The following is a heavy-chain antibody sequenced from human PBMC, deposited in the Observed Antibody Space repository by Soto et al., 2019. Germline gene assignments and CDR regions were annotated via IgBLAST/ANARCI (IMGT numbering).Heavy chain of an antibody. D-gene: IGHD5-18*01. CDR2: ISGSGGST. V-gene: IGHV3-23*01. Sequence: GGSLRLSCAASGFTFSSYAMSWVRQAPGKGLEWVSAISGSGGSTYYADSVKGRFTISRDNSKNTLYLQMNSLRAEDTAVYYCAKDDSYGYLGLRGEDLDYWGQGTLVTVSS. CDR3: AKDDSYGYLGLRGEDLDY. CDR1: GFTFSSYA. J-gene: IGHJ4*02.